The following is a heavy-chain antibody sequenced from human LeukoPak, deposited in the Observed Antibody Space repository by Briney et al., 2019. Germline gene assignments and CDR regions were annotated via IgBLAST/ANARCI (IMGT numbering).Heavy chain of an antibody. CDR3: ARGGGYGVKIDY. CDR2: ISGSGGST. V-gene: IGHV3-23*01. J-gene: IGHJ4*02. CDR1: GFTFSRYD. Sequence: GGTLRLSCAASGFTFSRYDMSWVRQAPGKGLEWVSAISGSGGSTYYADSVKGRFTISRDNSKNTLYLQMSSLRAEDTAVYYCARGGGYGVKIDYWGQGTLVTVSS. D-gene: IGHD3-10*01.